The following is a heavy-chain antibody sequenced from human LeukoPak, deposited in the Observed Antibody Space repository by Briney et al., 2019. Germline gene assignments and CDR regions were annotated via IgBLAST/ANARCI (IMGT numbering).Heavy chain of an antibody. J-gene: IGHJ4*02. Sequence: GGSLRLSCAASGFAPNNFAMNWVRQAPGNGVEWVSSISGGVETTYYADSAKGRFTISRDNSQNTLYLQMNSLRAEDTAVYYCARDYADYVGYFFFDYWGQGTLVTVSS. D-gene: IGHD4-17*01. CDR1: GFAPNNFA. CDR2: ISGGVETT. CDR3: ARDYADYVGYFFFDY. V-gene: IGHV3-23*01.